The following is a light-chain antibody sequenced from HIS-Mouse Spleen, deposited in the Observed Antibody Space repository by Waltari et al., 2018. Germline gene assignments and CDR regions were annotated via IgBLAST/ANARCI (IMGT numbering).Light chain of an antibody. J-gene: IGLJ3*02. CDR1: TSDVGCYNY. CDR2: DVS. V-gene: IGLV2-14*03. CDR3: SSYTSSSTRV. Sequence: QSALTQPASVSGSPGQSITISCTGTTSDVGCYNYVSCYQQHPGKAPKLMIYDVSNRPSGVSNRFSGSKSGNTASLTISGLQAEDEADYYCSSYTSSSTRVFGGGTKLTVL.